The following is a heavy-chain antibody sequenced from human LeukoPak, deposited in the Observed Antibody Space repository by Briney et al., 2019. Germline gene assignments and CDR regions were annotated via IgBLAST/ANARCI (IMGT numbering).Heavy chain of an antibody. CDR1: GFTFSSYS. J-gene: IGHJ6*04. D-gene: IGHD3-9*01. CDR2: ISSSSSYI. CDR3: ARYDILTGSGMDV. Sequence: GGSLRLSCAASGFTFSSYSMNWVRQAPGKGLEWVSSISSSSSYIYYADPVKGRFTISRDNAKNSLYLQMNSLRAEDTAVYYCARYDILTGSGMDVWGKGTTVTVSS. V-gene: IGHV3-21*01.